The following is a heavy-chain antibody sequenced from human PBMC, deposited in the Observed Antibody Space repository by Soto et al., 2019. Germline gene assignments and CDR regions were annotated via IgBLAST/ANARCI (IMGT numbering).Heavy chain of an antibody. Sequence: SETLSLTCTVSGGSLTTGGYYWIWLRQLPGKGLEWISHRYYSESTYYNSSLRRRVSISLDTSKNQFSLKLSFVTAADTIIYYSARTEFGGCSSYSLSLDSWGQGTTVTVSS. CDR1: GGSLTTGGYY. J-gene: IGHJ6*02. D-gene: IGHD2-15*01. V-gene: IGHV4-31*03. CDR2: RYYSEST. CDR3: ARTEFGGCSSYSLSLDS.